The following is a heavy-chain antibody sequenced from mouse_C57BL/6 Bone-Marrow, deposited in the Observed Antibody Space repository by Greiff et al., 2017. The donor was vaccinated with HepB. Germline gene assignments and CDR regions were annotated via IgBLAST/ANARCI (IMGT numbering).Heavy chain of an antibody. V-gene: IGHV3-6*01. Sequence: EVQLQQSGPGLVKPSQSLSLTCSVTGYSITSGYYWNWIRQFPGNKLEWMGYISYDGSNNYNPSLKNRISITRDTSKNQFFLKLNSVTTEDTATYYCARADDYDVAWFAYWGQGTLVTVSA. J-gene: IGHJ3*01. CDR3: ARADDYDVAWFAY. D-gene: IGHD2-4*01. CDR2: ISYDGSN. CDR1: GYSITSGYY.